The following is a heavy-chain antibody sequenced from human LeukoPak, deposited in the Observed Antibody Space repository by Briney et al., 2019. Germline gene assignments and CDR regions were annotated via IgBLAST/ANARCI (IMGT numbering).Heavy chain of an antibody. V-gene: IGHV4-59*01. Sequence: SETLSLTCSVSGDSMTTSYWSWIRQPQGQGLEWIGSIFYSGNTKYNPALQSRVTISVDTSKNQFSLEVNSVTAADTAVYYCARGRLSPSAFRPFEHWGRGTLVTVSS. D-gene: IGHD2/OR15-2a*01. J-gene: IGHJ4*02. CDR1: GDSMTTSY. CDR2: IFYSGNT. CDR3: ARGRLSPSAFRPFEH.